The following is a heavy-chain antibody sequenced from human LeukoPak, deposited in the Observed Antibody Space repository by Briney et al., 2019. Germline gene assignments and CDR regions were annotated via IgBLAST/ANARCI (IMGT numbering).Heavy chain of an antibody. V-gene: IGHV4-59*01. CDR2: IYYSGST. J-gene: IGHJ4*02. CDR3: ARVRREWELLAFDY. D-gene: IGHD1-26*01. Sequence: SETLSLTCTVSGGSISSYYGSWIRQPPGKGLEGMGYIYYSGSTNYNPSLKSRVTISVDTSKNQFSLKLSSVTAADTAVYYCARVRREWELLAFDYWGQGTLVTVSS. CDR1: GGSISSYY.